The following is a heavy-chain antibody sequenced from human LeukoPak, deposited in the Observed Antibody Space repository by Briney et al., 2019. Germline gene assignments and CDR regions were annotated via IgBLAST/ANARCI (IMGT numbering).Heavy chain of an antibody. V-gene: IGHV1-69*06. CDR1: GYTFTSYA. CDR3: ASGGYYYDSSGTEIWEDAFDI. Sequence: GASVKVSCKASGYTFTSYAMHWVRQAPGQRLEWMGGIIPIFGTANYAQKFQGRVTITADKSTSTAYMELSSLRSEDTAVYYCASGGYYYDSSGTEIWEDAFDIWGQGTMVTVSS. CDR2: IIPIFGTA. J-gene: IGHJ3*02. D-gene: IGHD3-22*01.